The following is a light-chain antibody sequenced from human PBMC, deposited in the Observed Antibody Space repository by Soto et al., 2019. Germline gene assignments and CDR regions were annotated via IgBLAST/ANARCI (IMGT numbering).Light chain of an antibody. CDR2: DAS. V-gene: IGKV1-5*01. Sequence: EIRMAQCPSTLSSPVGDRVTITWRASQSISSWLAWYQQKPGKAPKLLIYDASSLESGVPSRFSGSGSGTEFTLTISSLQPNDFATYYCQQYNSYAWTFGHGTKVDIK. CDR3: QQYNSYAWT. J-gene: IGKJ1*01. CDR1: QSISSW.